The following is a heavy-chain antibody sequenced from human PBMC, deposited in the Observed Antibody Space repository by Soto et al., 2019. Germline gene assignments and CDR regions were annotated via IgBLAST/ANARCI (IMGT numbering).Heavy chain of an antibody. CDR1: GGSFSGYY. CDR3: ARGHITMVRGVIRSYYYYGMDV. J-gene: IGHJ6*02. CDR2: INHSGST. D-gene: IGHD3-10*01. Sequence: SETLSLTCAVYGGSFSGYYWSWIRQPPGKGLEWIGEINHSGSTNYNPSLKSRVTISVDTSKNQFSLKLSSVTAADTAVYYCARGHITMVRGVIRSYYYYGMDVWGQGTTVT. V-gene: IGHV4-34*01.